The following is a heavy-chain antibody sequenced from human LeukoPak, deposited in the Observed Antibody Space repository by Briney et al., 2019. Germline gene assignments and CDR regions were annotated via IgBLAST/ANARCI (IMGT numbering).Heavy chain of an antibody. Sequence: PSETLSLTCTVSGGSISSSSYYWGWIRQPPGKGLEWIGSIYYSGSTYYNPSLKSRVTISVDTSKNQFSLKLNSVTAADTAMFYCARSNYGYQKPLDYWGQGTLVTVSS. J-gene: IGHJ4*02. D-gene: IGHD5-24*01. CDR2: IYYSGST. V-gene: IGHV4-39*07. CDR1: GGSISSSSYY. CDR3: ARSNYGYQKPLDY.